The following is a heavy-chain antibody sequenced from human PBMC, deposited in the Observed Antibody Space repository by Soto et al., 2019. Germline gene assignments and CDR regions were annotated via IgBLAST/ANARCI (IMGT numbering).Heavy chain of an antibody. D-gene: IGHD6-19*01. CDR2: IDTSDSYT. CDR1: GYTFTNYW. Sequence: EVQLVPSGAELKKPGESLRISCKGFGYTFTNYWINWVRQMPGKGLEWMGRIDTSDSYTDYSPSFQGHVTISADKSINTAFLEWSSLKASDTAMYYCARHLGEQWLDFDYWGQGTLVTVSS. CDR3: ARHLGEQWLDFDY. V-gene: IGHV5-10-1*03. J-gene: IGHJ4*02.